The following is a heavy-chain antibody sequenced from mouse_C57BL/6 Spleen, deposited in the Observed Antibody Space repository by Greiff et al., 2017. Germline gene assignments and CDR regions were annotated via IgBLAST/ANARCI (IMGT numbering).Heavy chain of an antibody. J-gene: IGHJ4*01. CDR2: ISSGGDYI. Sequence: EVKLVESGEGLVKPGGSLKLSCAASGFTFSSYAMSWVRQTPEKRLECVAYISSGGDYIYYADTVKGRFTISRDNARNTLYLQMSSLQSEDTAMYYCTRGWLQAMDYWGQGTSVTVSS. CDR3: TRGWLQAMDY. CDR1: GFTFSSYA. D-gene: IGHD2-2*01. V-gene: IGHV5-9-1*02.